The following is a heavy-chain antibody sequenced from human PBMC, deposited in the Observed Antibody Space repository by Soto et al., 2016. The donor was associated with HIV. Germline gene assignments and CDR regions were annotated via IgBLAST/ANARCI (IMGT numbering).Heavy chain of an antibody. V-gene: IGHV1-69*13. CDR2: IIPIFDTA. CDR3: ARSEVIAVAGPDYFDY. CDR1: GGTFSNYA. D-gene: IGHD6-19*01. Sequence: QVQLVQSGAEVKKPGSSVKVSCKASGGTFSNYAISWVRQAPGQGLEWMGGIIPIFDTANYAQKFQGRVTITADESTSTAYMELRSLRSDDTAVYYCARSEVIAVAGPDYFDYWGQGTLVTVSS. J-gene: IGHJ4*02.